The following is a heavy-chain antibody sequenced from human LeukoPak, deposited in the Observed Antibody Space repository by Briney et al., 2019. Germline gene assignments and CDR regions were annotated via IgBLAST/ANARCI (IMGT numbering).Heavy chain of an antibody. V-gene: IGHV3-7*01. CDR3: ARGKIDF. Sequence: GGSLRLSCAVSGFTLSGYWMMWVRQTPEKGLEWVDNINTDGSAEYYGDSVKGRSPISRDNANNSLSPQLNSLRVEDTALYYCARGKIDFRGQGIPVTVSS. CDR2: INTDGSAE. CDR1: GFTLSGYW. J-gene: IGHJ4*02.